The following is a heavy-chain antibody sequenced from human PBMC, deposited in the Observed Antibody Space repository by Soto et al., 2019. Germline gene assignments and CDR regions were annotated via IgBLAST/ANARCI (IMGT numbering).Heavy chain of an antibody. CDR3: ARGHSSGWLSGFDP. D-gene: IGHD6-19*01. V-gene: IGHV1-69*13. J-gene: IGHJ5*02. CDR2: IIPIFGTA. CDR1: GGTFSSYA. Sequence: ASVKVSCKXSGGTFSSYAISWVRQAPGQGLEWMGGIIPIFGTANYAQKFQGRVTITADESTSTAYMELSSLRSEDTAVYYCARGHSSGWLSGFDPWGQGTLVTVSS.